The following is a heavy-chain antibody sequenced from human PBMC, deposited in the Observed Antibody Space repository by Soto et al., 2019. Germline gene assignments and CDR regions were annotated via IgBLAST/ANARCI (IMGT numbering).Heavy chain of an antibody. D-gene: IGHD3-10*01. J-gene: IGHJ4*02. V-gene: IGHV3-30*18. CDR2: MTHDTDHE. CDR1: GFTFDRYG. Sequence: HVQLVESGGGVVQPGRSLRLSCASSGFTFDRYGMHWVRQAPGKGLEWMALMTHDTDHEYYADSVKGRFTIFRDNSKNTLYVQLNSLRAEDTAVYYCAKGLVRGVSLVDYWGRGSLVTVSS. CDR3: AKGLVRGVSLVDY.